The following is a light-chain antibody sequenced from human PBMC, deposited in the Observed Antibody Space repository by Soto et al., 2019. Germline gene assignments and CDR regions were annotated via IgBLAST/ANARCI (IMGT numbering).Light chain of an antibody. CDR2: VAY. J-gene: IGKJ2*01. CDR1: QSISSC. V-gene: IGKV1-5*01. CDR3: QQYNSYAYT. Sequence: DIPMTQSPSTLSASVGDRVTITCRASQSISSCLAWYQQNPGKAPKLLLYVAYSLESGVPSRFSGSGSRTESTLTISRLQPDHFATDYCQQYNSYAYTCGQAPKLEIK.